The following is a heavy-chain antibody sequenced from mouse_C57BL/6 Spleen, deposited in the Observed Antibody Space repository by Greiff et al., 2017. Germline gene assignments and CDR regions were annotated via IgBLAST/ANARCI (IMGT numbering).Heavy chain of an antibody. V-gene: IGHV1-74*01. Sequence: QVQLKQPGAELVKPGASVKVSCKASGYTFTSYWMHWVKQRPGQGLEWIGRIHPSDSDTNYNQKFKGKATLTVDKSSSTAYMQLSSLTSEDSAVYYCAIPNYYGSSQFAYWGQGTLVTVSA. J-gene: IGHJ3*01. D-gene: IGHD1-1*01. CDR1: GYTFTSYW. CDR2: IHPSDSDT. CDR3: AIPNYYGSSQFAY.